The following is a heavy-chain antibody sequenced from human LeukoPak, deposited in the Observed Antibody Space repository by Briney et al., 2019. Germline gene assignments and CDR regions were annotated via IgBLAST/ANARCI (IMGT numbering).Heavy chain of an antibody. J-gene: IGHJ6*03. V-gene: IGHV3-23*01. CDR2: ISGSGGST. CDR1: GFTFSSYA. CDR3: AKGARRFLEWLLVYYYYMDV. D-gene: IGHD3-3*01. Sequence: PGGSLRLSCAASGFTFSSYAMSWVRQAPGKGLEWVSAISGSGGSTYYADSVKGRFTISRDNSKNTLYLQMNSLRAEDTAVYYCAKGARRFLEWLLVYYYYMDVWGKGTTVTVSS.